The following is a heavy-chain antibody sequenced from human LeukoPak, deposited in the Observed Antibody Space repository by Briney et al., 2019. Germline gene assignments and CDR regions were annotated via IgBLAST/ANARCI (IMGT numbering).Heavy chain of an antibody. CDR1: GGSFNGYY. CDR2: INHSGST. V-gene: IGHV4-34*01. D-gene: IGHD2-15*01. CDR3: ASIAVVVAATHYFDY. J-gene: IGHJ4*02. Sequence: PSETLSLTCAVYGGSFNGYYWSWIRQPPGKGLEWIGEINHSGSTNYNPSLKSRVTTSVDTSKNQFSLKLSSVTAADTAVYYCASIAVVVAATHYFDYWGQGTLVTVSS.